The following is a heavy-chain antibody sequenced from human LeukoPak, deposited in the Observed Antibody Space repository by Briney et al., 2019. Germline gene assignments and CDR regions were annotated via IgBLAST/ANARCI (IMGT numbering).Heavy chain of an antibody. V-gene: IGHV4-34*01. Sequence: PSETLSLTCAVYGGSFSGYYWSWIRQPPGKGLEWIGEINHSGSTNYNPSLKSRVTISVDTSKNPFSLKLSSVTAADTAVYYCASRSVAYYFDYWGQGTLVTVSS. CDR3: ASRSVAYYFDY. J-gene: IGHJ4*02. CDR2: INHSGST. D-gene: IGHD5-12*01. CDR1: GGSFSGYY.